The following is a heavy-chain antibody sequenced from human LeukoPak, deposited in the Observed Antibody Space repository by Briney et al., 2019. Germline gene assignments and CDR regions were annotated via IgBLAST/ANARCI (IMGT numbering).Heavy chain of an antibody. V-gene: IGHV3-30*04. CDR2: ISYDGSNK. CDR1: GFTFSSYA. D-gene: IGHD3-22*01. CDR3: ARADYYDSSGYYLRSNPDY. J-gene: IGHJ4*02. Sequence: GGSLRLSCAASGFTFSSYAMHWVRQAPGKGLEWVAVISYDGSNKYYADSVKGRFTISRDNSKNTLSLQMNSLRAEDTAVYYCARADYYDSSGYYLRSNPDYWGQGTLVTVSS.